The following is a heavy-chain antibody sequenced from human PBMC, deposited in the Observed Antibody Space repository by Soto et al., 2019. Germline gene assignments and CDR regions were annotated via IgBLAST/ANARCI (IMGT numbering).Heavy chain of an antibody. CDR2: IKTKTDGGTT. D-gene: IGHD2-21*02. CDR3: TTSSDPDY. Sequence: EVQLVESGGGLVQPGGSLRLSCAASGFTFSKAYMSWVRQAPGKGLEWVGRIKTKTDGGTTDYAAPVKGRFTISRDDSKKTLYVQMNSLKTEDTAVYYCTTSSDPDYWGQGTLVTVSS. J-gene: IGHJ4*02. V-gene: IGHV3-15*01. CDR1: GFTFSKAY.